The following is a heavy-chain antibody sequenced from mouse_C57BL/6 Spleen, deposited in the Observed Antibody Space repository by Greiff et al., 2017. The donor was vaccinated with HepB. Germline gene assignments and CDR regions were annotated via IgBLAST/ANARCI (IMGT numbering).Heavy chain of an antibody. CDR2: ISSGSSTI. J-gene: IGHJ3*01. CDR3: ARHDYGGFAY. D-gene: IGHD1-1*02. CDR1: GFTFSDYG. Sequence: EVQRVESGGGLVKPGGSLKLSCAASGFTFSDYGMHWVRQAPEKGLEWVAYISSGSSTIYYADTVKGRFTISRDNAKNTLYLQMSSLRSEDTALYYCARHDYGGFAYWGQGTLVTVSA. V-gene: IGHV5-17*03.